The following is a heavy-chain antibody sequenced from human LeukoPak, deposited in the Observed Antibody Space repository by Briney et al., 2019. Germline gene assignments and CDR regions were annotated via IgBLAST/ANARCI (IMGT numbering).Heavy chain of an antibody. J-gene: IGHJ4*02. D-gene: IGHD3-10*01. Sequence: GASVKVSCKASGYTFTSYYMHWVREAPGQGLEWMGIINPSGGSTSYAQKFQGRVTMTRDTSTSTVYMELSSLRSEDTAVYYCARDNYYGSGSYPFDYWGQGTLVTVSS. CDR1: GYTFTSYY. CDR2: INPSGGST. V-gene: IGHV1-46*01. CDR3: ARDNYYGSGSYPFDY.